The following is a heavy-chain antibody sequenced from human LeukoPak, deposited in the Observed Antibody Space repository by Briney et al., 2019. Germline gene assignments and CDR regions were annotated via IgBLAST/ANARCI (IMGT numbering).Heavy chain of an antibody. CDR1: GFTFSSYA. Sequence: GGSLRLSCAASGFTFSSYAMSWVRQAPGKGLEWVSAISDTGATTYDADSVKGRFTISRDNSGSTLYLQMNSLRAEDTALYYCAKDTSIGRYCTNGVCSPFDYWGQGTLVTVSS. D-gene: IGHD2-8*01. V-gene: IGHV3-23*01. CDR2: ISDTGATT. J-gene: IGHJ4*02. CDR3: AKDTSIGRYCTNGVCSPFDY.